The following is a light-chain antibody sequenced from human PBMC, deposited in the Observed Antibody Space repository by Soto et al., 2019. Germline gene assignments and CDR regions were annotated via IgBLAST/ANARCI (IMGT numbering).Light chain of an antibody. V-gene: IGLV2-14*01. Sequence: QSVLTQPASVSGSPGQSITISCTGTSSDVGGYNYVSWYQQHPGKAPKLMIYDVSNRHSGVSNRVSGSKSGNTASLTISGLNAEDDADYYCSSYTSSSALVFGGGNKFAV. J-gene: IGLJ2*01. CDR3: SSYTSSSALV. CDR2: DVS. CDR1: SSDVGGYNY.